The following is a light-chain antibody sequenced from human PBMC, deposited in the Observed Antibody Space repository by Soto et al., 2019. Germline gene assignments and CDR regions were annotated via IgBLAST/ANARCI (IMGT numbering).Light chain of an antibody. V-gene: IGKV1-39*01. Sequence: DIQMTQSPSSLSASVGDRVIITCRASQSINSYLNWYQQKPGKAPKLLIYAASTLQTGVPSRFSGSGSGTDFTLTISSLQHEDFATYHYQQRYSDLWTFGQGTKVEIK. CDR2: AAS. J-gene: IGKJ1*01. CDR3: QQRYSDLWT. CDR1: QSINSY.